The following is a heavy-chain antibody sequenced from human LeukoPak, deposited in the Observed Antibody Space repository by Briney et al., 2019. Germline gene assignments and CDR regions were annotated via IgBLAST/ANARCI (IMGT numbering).Heavy chain of an antibody. Sequence: SETLSLTCTVSGGSISSYYWSWIRQPAGKGLEWIGRIYTSGSTNYNPSLKSRVTMSVDTSKNQFSLKLSSVTAADTAVYYCARLRYFDWFQNPYYFDYWGQGTLVTVSS. CDR2: IYTSGST. CDR3: ARLRYFDWFQNPYYFDY. V-gene: IGHV4-4*07. J-gene: IGHJ4*02. CDR1: GGSISSYY. D-gene: IGHD3-9*01.